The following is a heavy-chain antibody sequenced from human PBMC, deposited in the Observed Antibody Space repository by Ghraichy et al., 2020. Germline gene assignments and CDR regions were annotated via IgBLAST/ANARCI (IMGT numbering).Heavy chain of an antibody. CDR2: ISYSGST. V-gene: IGHV4-59*01. Sequence: SETLSLTCTVSGGPINSYYWSWIRRPPGKRLEWIGYISYSGSTNYSPSLKSRVTISIDTSKNQPSLKLYSVTAADSAVYFCARAVGGWGTVAGPFDSWGQGTLVTVSS. D-gene: IGHD6-19*01. J-gene: IGHJ4*02. CDR1: GGPINSYY. CDR3: ARAVGGWGTVAGPFDS.